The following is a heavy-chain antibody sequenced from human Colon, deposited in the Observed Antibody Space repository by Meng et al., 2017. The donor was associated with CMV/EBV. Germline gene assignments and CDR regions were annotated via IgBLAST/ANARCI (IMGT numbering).Heavy chain of an antibody. CDR1: GYTFASDW. J-gene: IGHJ4*02. CDR3: ARLKTYYFDF. Sequence: GESLKISCKASGYTFASDWIAWVRQMPGKGLEWMGIIYPDDSQTKYSPSFQGQVTISVDKSISTAYLQWSTLKASDTAVYYCARLKTYYFDFWGQGSLVTVSS. CDR2: IYPDDSQT. V-gene: IGHV5-51*01.